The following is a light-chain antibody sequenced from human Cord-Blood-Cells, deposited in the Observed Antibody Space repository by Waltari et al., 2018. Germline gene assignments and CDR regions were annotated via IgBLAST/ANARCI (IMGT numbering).Light chain of an antibody. CDR2: GAS. J-gene: IGKJ4*01. Sequence: EIVLTHSPGTLSLSPGERATLSCRASQSVSSSYLAWYQQKPGQAPRLLIYGASSRATGLPDRFSGSGSGTDFTLTISRLEPEDFAVYYCQQYGSSALTFGGGTKVEIK. CDR1: QSVSSSY. V-gene: IGKV3-20*01. CDR3: QQYGSSALT.